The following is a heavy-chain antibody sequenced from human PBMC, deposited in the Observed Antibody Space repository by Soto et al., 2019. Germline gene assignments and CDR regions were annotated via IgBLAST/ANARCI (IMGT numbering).Heavy chain of an antibody. V-gene: IGHV3-30*18. CDR1: GFNFSSYG. Sequence: QVQLVEAGGGVVQPGRSLRLSCGASGFNFSSYGMHRVRQAPGKGLEWVAVISYDGNNKDYADYVQGRFTISRDNSKNTLYLQMNSLRAEYTAVFYCAKGLVGYVFGVQDYYFGMDVWGQGTTVTVSS. D-gene: IGHD1-26*01. CDR2: ISYDGNNK. J-gene: IGHJ6*02. CDR3: AKGLVGYVFGVQDYYFGMDV.